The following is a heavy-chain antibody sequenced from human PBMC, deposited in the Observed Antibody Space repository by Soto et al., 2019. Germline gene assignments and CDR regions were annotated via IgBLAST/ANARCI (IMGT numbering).Heavy chain of an antibody. V-gene: IGHV4-39*02. CDR1: GGSISSGGYY. D-gene: IGHD2-21*02. CDR3: AREKVGTTFFDT. Sequence: SETLSLTCTVSGGSISSGGYYWSWVRQPPGKGLEWIGSIYPSVSSYHNPSLATRLGLSIDASKNQFTLNLTSVTAADTALYFCAREKVGTTFFDTWGQGIQVTVSS. J-gene: IGHJ4*02. CDR2: IYPSVSS.